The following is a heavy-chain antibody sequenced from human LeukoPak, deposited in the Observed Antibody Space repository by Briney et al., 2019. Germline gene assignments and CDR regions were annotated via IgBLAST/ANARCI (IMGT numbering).Heavy chain of an antibody. D-gene: IGHD4-17*01. CDR2: ISGSGGST. V-gene: IGHV3-23*01. CDR1: GFTFSSYA. J-gene: IGHJ4*02. Sequence: GGSLRLSCAASGFTFSSYAMSWVRQAPGKGLEWVSAISGSGGSTYYADSVKGRFTISRDNSKNTLYLQMGSLRAEDMAVYYCARADDYGDPFDYWGQGTLVTVSS. CDR3: ARADDYGDPFDY.